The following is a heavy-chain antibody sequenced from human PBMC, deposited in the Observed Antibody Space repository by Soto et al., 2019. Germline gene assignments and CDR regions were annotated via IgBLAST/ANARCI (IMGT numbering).Heavy chain of an antibody. CDR3: ARDSTPDDAFDI. J-gene: IGHJ3*02. V-gene: IGHV1-69*13. Sequence: ASVKVSCKASGGTFSSYAISWVRQAPGQGLEWMGGIIPIFGTANYAQKFQGRVTITVDESTSTAYLELSSLRSEDTAVYYCARDSTPDDAFDIWGQGTMVTVSS. CDR2: IIPIFGTA. CDR1: GGTFSSYA. D-gene: IGHD4-4*01.